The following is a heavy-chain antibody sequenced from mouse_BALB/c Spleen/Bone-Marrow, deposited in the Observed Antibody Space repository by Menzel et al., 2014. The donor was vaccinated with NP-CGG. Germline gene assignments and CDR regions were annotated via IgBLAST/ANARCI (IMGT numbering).Heavy chain of an antibody. CDR1: GYTFSSYW. CDR2: ILPGSGST. J-gene: IGHJ4*01. D-gene: IGHD2-10*01. CDR3: ARAYYVNYDAMDY. Sequence: VKLQESGAELMKPGASMKISCKATGYTFSSYWIEWVKQRPGHGLEWIGEILPGSGSTSYNERFKGKATFTADTSSNTAYMQLSSLTSEDSAVYYCARAYYVNYDAMDYWGQGTSVTVSS. V-gene: IGHV1-9*01.